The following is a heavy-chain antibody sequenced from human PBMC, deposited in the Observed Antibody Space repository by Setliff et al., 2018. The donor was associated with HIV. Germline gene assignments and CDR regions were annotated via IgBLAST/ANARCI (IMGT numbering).Heavy chain of an antibody. CDR2: IYYSGST. Sequence: SETLSLTCTVSGGSIGSGGYYWGWIRQPPGKGLQCVGSIYYSGSTYYNPSLKSRATVSVDTSKNQFSLKLSSVTAADTAVYYCASTYYYDSLHFHHWGQGTLVTVS. J-gene: IGHJ1*01. D-gene: IGHD3-22*01. CDR3: ASTYYYDSLHFHH. CDR1: GGSIGSGGYY. V-gene: IGHV4-39*07.